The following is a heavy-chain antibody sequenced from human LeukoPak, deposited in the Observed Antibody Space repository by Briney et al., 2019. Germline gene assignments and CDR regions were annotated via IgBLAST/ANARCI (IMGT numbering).Heavy chain of an antibody. V-gene: IGHV1-2*02. CDR3: ARGLSGSYLLRY. D-gene: IGHD1-26*01. CDR1: GYTFTGYY. J-gene: IGHJ4*02. Sequence: ASVKVSCKASGYTFTGYYMHWVRQAPGQGLEWMGWINPNSGGTNYARKFQGRVTMTRDTSISTAYMELSRLRSDDTAVYYCARGLSGSYLLRYWGQGTLVTVSS. CDR2: INPNSGGT.